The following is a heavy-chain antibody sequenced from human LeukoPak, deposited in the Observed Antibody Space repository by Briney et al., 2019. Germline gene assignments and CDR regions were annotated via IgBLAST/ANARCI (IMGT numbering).Heavy chain of an antibody. CDR2: ISAYNGNT. J-gene: IGHJ3*02. V-gene: IGHV1-18*01. CDR3: ARDPISCTGGSCYSGAFDM. CDR1: GYTFSTYG. D-gene: IGHD2-15*01. Sequence: ASVKVSCKASGYTFSTYGISCVRQAPGQGLEWMGWISAYNGNTNYVERLQGRVTMTTDTSTSTAYMELRSLRSDDTAVYYCARDPISCTGGSCYSGAFDMWGQGTMVTVSS.